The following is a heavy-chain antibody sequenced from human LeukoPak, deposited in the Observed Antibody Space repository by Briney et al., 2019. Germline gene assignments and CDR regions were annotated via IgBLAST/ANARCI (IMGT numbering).Heavy chain of an antibody. Sequence: GGSLRLSCAASGFTFSSYWMSWIRQAPGKGLEWVANIKQDGSEKYYVDSVKGRFTISRDNAKNSLYLQMNSLRAEDTAVYYCARDGVCSGGSCFTTGGDYWGQGTLVTVSS. J-gene: IGHJ4*02. CDR1: GFTFSSYW. V-gene: IGHV3-7*01. CDR2: IKQDGSEK. D-gene: IGHD2-15*01. CDR3: ARDGVCSGGSCFTTGGDY.